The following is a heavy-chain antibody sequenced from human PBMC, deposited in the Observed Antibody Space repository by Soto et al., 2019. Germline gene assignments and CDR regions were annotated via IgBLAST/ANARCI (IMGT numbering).Heavy chain of an antibody. Sequence: EVQLLESGGGLVQPGGSLRLSCAASGFTFSSYAMSWVRQAPGKGLEWVSAISGSGGSTYYADSVKGRFTISRDNSKNTLYLQMNSLRAEDTAVYYCAKEAASLYCSGGSCLGVDYWGQGTLVTVSS. V-gene: IGHV3-23*01. CDR3: AKEAASLYCSGGSCLGVDY. CDR1: GFTFSSYA. J-gene: IGHJ4*02. CDR2: ISGSGGST. D-gene: IGHD2-15*01.